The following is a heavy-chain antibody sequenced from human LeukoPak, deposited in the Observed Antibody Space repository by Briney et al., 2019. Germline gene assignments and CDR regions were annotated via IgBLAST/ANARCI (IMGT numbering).Heavy chain of an antibody. V-gene: IGHV1-69*05. CDR3: ARASVTTSEAYWYFDL. CDR2: IIPIFGTA. CDR1: GGTFSSYA. J-gene: IGHJ2*01. Sequence: GASVKVSCKASGGTFSSYAISWVRQAPGQGLEWVGRIIPIFGTANYAQKFQGRVTITTDESTSTAYMELSSLRSEDTAVYYCARASVTTSEAYWYFDLWGRGTLVTVSS. D-gene: IGHD4-11*01.